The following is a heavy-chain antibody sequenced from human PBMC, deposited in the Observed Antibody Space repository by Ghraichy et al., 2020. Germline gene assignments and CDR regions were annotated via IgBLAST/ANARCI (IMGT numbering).Heavy chain of an antibody. D-gene: IGHD3-22*01. Sequence: GGSLRLSCEASGFTFNHYGMHWVRQAPGKGLEWVAVIWHNGSNKYYADSVQGRFTISRDNSKNTLYLQMTSLRAEDTAVYYCARDSSCYHQFYLDHWGQRPLVTVPS. J-gene: IGHJ4*02. CDR1: GFTFNHYG. CDR3: ARDSSCYHQFYLDH. V-gene: IGHV3-33*01. CDR2: IWHNGSNK.